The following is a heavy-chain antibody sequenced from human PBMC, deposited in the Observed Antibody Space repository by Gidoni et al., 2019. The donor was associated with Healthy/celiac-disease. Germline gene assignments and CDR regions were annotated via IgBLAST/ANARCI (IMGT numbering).Heavy chain of an antibody. J-gene: IGHJ4*02. CDR2: ISGSGGST. D-gene: IGHD3-22*01. CDR1: GFTISSYA. CDR3: AKDQYDSSGYSHDLDY. V-gene: IGHV3-23*01. Sequence: EVQLLESGGVLVQPGGSLRLSCAASGFTISSYAMSWVRQAPGKGLEWVSAISGSGGSTYYADSVKGRFTISRDNSKNTLYLQMNSLRAEDTAVYYCAKDQYDSSGYSHDLDYWGQGTLVTVSS.